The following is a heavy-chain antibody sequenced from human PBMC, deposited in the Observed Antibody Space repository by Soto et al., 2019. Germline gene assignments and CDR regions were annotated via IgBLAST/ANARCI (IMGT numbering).Heavy chain of an antibody. CDR1: GGSINSYF. Sequence: SETLSLTCTVSGGSINSYFWTWIRQSPGKGLQWIGYIHYSGSANYNPSLKARVTMSVDTSKTQFSLSMTSVTAADTAVYYCERMNQIAHKRNAFDIWGQGTMVT. V-gene: IGHV4-59*01. CDR3: ERMNQIAHKRNAFDI. J-gene: IGHJ3*02. D-gene: IGHD2-21*01. CDR2: IHYSGSA.